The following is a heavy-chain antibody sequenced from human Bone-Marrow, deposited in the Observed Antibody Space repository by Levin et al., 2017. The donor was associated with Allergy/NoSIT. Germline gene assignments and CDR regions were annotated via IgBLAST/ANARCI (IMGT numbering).Heavy chain of an antibody. D-gene: IGHD2-2*02. J-gene: IGHJ4*02. Sequence: SETLSLTCAVSGYSISSGYYWGWIRQPPGKGLEWIGSIYHSGSTYYNPSLKSRVTISVDTSKNQFSLKLSSVTAADTAVYYCARWYQLLYIYYFDYWGQGTLVTVSS. CDR1: GYSISSGYY. CDR3: ARWYQLLYIYYFDY. V-gene: IGHV4-38-2*01. CDR2: IYHSGST.